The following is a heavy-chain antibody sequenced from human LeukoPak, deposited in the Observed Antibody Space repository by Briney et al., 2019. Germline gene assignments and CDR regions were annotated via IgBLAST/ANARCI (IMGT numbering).Heavy chain of an antibody. CDR2: ISGSGGST. D-gene: IGHD4-17*01. J-gene: IGHJ2*01. V-gene: IGHV3-23*01. CDR3: AKADGDYVPTDWYFDL. Sequence: GGSLRLSCAASGFTFSSYAMSWVRQAPGKGLEWVSAISGSGGSTYYADSVKGRFTISRDNSKNTLYLQMNSLRAEDTAVYYCAKADGDYVPTDWYFDLWGRGTLVTVSS. CDR1: GFTFSSYA.